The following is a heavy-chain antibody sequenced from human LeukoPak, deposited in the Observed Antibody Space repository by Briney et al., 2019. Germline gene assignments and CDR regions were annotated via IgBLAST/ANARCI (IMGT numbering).Heavy chain of an antibody. Sequence: SETLSLTCTVSGGSISSYYWSWIRQPAGKGLEWIGRIYTSGSTNYNPSLKSRVTMSVDTSKNQFSLKLSSVAAADTAVYYCATQIRGGPPGGMDVWGQGTTVTVSS. D-gene: IGHD3-10*01. J-gene: IGHJ6*02. CDR3: ATQIRGGPPGGMDV. V-gene: IGHV4-4*07. CDR1: GGSISSYY. CDR2: IYTSGST.